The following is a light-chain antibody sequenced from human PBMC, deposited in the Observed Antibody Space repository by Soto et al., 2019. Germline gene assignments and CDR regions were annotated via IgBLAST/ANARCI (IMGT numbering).Light chain of an antibody. CDR2: GAS. V-gene: IGKV3-15*01. CDR3: QQYSDWRS. Sequence: EIVMTQSPATLSVSPGERATLSCRASQSVGSNLAWYQQKPGQSPSLLMYGASTSATGIPARFSGSGSATEFTLTISGLQSEDFAVYYCQQYSDWRSFGQGTKVEIK. CDR1: QSVGSN. J-gene: IGKJ1*01.